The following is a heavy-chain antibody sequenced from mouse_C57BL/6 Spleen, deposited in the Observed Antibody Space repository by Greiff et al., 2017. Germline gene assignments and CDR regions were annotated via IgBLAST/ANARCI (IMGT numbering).Heavy chain of an antibody. CDR2: IDPSDSET. CDR3: ARVYYDYPNGYFDV. J-gene: IGHJ1*03. D-gene: IGHD2-4*01. Sequence: QVQLKQSGAELVRPGSSVKLSCKASGYTFTSYWMHWVKQRPIQGLEWIGNIDPSDSETHYNQKFKDKATLTVDKSSSTAYMQLSSLTSEDSAVDYCARVYYDYPNGYFDVWGTGTTVTVSS. V-gene: IGHV1-52*01. CDR1: GYTFTSYW.